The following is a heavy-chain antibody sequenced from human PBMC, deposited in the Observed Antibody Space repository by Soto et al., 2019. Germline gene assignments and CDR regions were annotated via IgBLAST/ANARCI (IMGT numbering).Heavy chain of an antibody. CDR3: AKRVVVSGLGRWFDP. J-gene: IGHJ5*02. CDR1: GFTFSNYA. V-gene: IGHV3-23*01. CDR2: ISASSATT. Sequence: EVQLLEAGGDLVQPGGSLRLSCAASGFTFSNYAMSWVRQAPGKGLEWVSAISASSATTYYLDSVKGRFTISRANSKNTLYLQMNGLRAEDTAVYYCAKRVVVSGLGRWFDPWGQGTLVTVSS. D-gene: IGHD2-21*01.